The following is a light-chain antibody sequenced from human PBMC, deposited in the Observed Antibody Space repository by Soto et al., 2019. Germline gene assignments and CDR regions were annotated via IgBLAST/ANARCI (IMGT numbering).Light chain of an antibody. J-gene: IGKJ1*01. V-gene: IGKV1-5*03. Sequence: DIQMSQSPSTLSASVGDSVTITCRASQSISRWLAWYQQKPGKAPKLLIYRASSFESGVPSRFSGSGSGTESTLTSSSLQPDYVATYYCQQYSSFPTFGQGTKVDIK. CDR3: QQYSSFPT. CDR1: QSISRW. CDR2: RAS.